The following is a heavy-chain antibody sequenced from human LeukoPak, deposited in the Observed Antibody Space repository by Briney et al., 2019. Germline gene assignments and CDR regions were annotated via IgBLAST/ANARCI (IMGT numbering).Heavy chain of an antibody. CDR1: GYSISSGYY. CDR3: ARHIQFYYGSGSTDY. Sequence: PSETLSLTCTVSGYSISSGYYWGWIRQPPGKGLEWIGSIYHSGSTYYNPSLRSRVTISVDTSKNQFSLKLSSVTAADTAVYYCARHIQFYYGSGSTDYWGQGTLVTVSS. D-gene: IGHD3-10*01. V-gene: IGHV4-38-2*02. J-gene: IGHJ4*02. CDR2: IYHSGST.